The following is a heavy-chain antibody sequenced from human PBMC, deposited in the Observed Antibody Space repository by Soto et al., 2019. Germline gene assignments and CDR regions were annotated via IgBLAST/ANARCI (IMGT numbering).Heavy chain of an antibody. CDR2: IKSKTDGGTT. Sequence: GGCLRLSCAASGFTFSNAWMNWVRQAPGKGLEWVGRIKSKTDGGTTDYAAPVKGRFTISRDDSKNTLYLQMNSLKTEDTAVYFCTTDLGYSYGPRYYYYYGMDVWGQGTTVTVSS. D-gene: IGHD5-18*01. CDR3: TTDLGYSYGPRYYYYYGMDV. CDR1: GFTFSNAW. J-gene: IGHJ6*02. V-gene: IGHV3-15*07.